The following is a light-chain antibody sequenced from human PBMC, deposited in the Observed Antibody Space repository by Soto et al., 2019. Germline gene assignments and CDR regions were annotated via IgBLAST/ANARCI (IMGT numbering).Light chain of an antibody. Sequence: AVLLTQSPSSFSASTGDRATITCRASQDIHNYLAWYQQVPGKAPKLLLYAASILQTGVPSRFSGSGSGTDFTLTIDGLQSEDFATYFCHPYYNYPWTFGQGTTV. CDR1: QDIHNY. J-gene: IGKJ1*01. CDR3: HPYYNYPWT. CDR2: AAS. V-gene: IGKV1-8*01.